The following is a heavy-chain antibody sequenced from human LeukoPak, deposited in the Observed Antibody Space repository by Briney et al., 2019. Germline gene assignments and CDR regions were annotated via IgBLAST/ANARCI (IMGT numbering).Heavy chain of an antibody. D-gene: IGHD6-19*01. CDR1: GFTVSSNY. J-gene: IGHJ4*02. CDR2: IYSGGST. V-gene: IGHV3-66*01. Sequence: PGGSLRLSCAASGFTVSSNYMSWVRQAPGKGLEWVSVIYSGGSTYYSDSVKGRFTISRDNSKNTLYLQMNSLGAEDTAVYYCATEIAVAGRSDAFDIWGQGTLVTVSS. CDR3: ATEIAVAGRSDAFDI.